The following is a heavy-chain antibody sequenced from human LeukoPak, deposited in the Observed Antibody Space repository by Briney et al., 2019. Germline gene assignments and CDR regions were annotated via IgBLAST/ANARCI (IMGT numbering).Heavy chain of an antibody. D-gene: IGHD3-10*01. V-gene: IGHV1-46*01. CDR1: GYTFTNYY. J-gene: IGHJ4*02. CDR2: INPSGGST. Sequence: ASVKVSCKASGYTFTNYYIHWVRQAPGQGLEWMGIINPSGGSTSYAQRFQGRVTMNRDMSTGTVYMELSSLRSEDTAVYYCARGEEGGNYYGSGSYYVWGQGTLVTVSS. CDR3: ARGEEGGNYYGSGSYYV.